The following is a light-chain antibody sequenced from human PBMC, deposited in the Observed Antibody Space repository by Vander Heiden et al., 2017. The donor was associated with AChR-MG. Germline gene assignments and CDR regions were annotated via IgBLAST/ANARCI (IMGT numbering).Light chain of an antibody. CDR2: DNN. J-gene: IGLJ1*01. CDR1: TPNLGAAYF. V-gene: IGLV1-40*01. Sequence: QSVLPQPPFVSGAPGQRVPIPCTANTPNLGAAYFHWYQQLPGRAPKVLIFDNNNRPSGVPDRFSGSKSDTSASLAIAGLQPEDEADYYCQSYDSRLAGCVFGTGTTVTVL. CDR3: QSYDSRLAGCV.